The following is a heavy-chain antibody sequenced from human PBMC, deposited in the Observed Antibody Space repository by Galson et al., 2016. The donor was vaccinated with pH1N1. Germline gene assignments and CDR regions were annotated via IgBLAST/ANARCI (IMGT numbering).Heavy chain of an antibody. CDR1: GGSISSHY. V-gene: IGHV4-59*11. CDR2: IHYSGST. J-gene: IGHJ2*01. Sequence: ETLSLTCIVSGGSISSHYWSWIRQPPGKGLEWIGYIHYSGSTDYNSSLKSRVSISVDRSKNQFSLRLNSVTAADTAVYFCARGAYDIFVGSHRTWYFDLWGRGTLVTVSS. CDR3: ARGAYDIFVGSHRTWYFDL. D-gene: IGHD3-9*01.